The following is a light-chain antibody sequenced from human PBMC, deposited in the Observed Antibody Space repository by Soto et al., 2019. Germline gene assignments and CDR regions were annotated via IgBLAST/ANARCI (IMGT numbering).Light chain of an antibody. CDR2: GNS. J-gene: IGLJ2*01. V-gene: IGLV1-40*01. Sequence: SVLTQPPSVSGAPGQRVTISCTGSSSNIGAGYDVHWYQQLPGTAPKLLIYGNSNRPSGVPDRFSGSKSGTSASLAITGLQSEDEADYYCQSYDGSLSRVFGGGTELTVL. CDR1: SSNIGAGYD. CDR3: QSYDGSLSRV.